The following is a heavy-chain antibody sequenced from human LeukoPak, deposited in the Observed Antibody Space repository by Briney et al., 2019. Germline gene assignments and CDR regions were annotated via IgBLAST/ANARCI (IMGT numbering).Heavy chain of an antibody. Sequence: PSETLSLTCAVYGGSFSGYYWSWIRQPPGKGLEGIGEINHSGSTNYNPSLKSRVTISVDTSKNQFSLKLSSVTAADTAVYYCARNEGLVGAEFDYWGQGTLVTVSS. CDR1: GGSFSGYY. D-gene: IGHD1-26*01. V-gene: IGHV4-34*01. CDR2: INHSGST. J-gene: IGHJ4*02. CDR3: ARNEGLVGAEFDY.